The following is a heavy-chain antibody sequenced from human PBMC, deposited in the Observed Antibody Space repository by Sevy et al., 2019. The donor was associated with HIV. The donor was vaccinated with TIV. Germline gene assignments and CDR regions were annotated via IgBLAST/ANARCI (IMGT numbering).Heavy chain of an antibody. D-gene: IGHD3-10*01. CDR2: INHSGST. J-gene: IGHJ6*02. CDR1: GGSFSGYY. V-gene: IGHV4-34*01. CDR3: ARSPITVVRGVIKYYYYYGMDV. Sequence: SETLSLTCAVYGGSFSGYYWSWIRQPPGKGLEWIGEINHSGSTNYNPSLKSRVTISVDTSKNQFSLKLSSVTAADSAVYYCARSPITVVRGVIKYYYYYGMDVWGQGTTVTVSS.